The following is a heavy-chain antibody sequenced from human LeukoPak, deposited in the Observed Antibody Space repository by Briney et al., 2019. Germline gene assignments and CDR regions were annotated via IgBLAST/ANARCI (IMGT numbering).Heavy chain of an antibody. J-gene: IGHJ4*02. CDR1: GFTFTSYT. CDR3: AKAGHYYGSGSYGSYCLDY. Sequence: GGSLRLSCAASGFTFTSYTMSWVRQAPGKGLEWVSGVSGSGGTTYYADSVKGRFTISRDNSKNTLYLQMNSLTAEDTAVYYCAKAGHYYGSGSYGSYCLDYWGQGTLVTVSS. V-gene: IGHV3-23*01. D-gene: IGHD3-10*01. CDR2: VSGSGGTT.